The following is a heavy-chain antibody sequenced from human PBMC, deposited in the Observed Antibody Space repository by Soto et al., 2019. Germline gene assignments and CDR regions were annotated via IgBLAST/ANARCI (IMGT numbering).Heavy chain of an antibody. CDR1: GYSFTCYW. D-gene: IGHD6-13*01. CDR3: ARISEAAGPLDY. J-gene: IGHJ4*02. CDR2: IYPGDSDT. Sequence: GESLKICCKGSGYSFTCYWIGWVRQMPGKGLEWMGIIYPGDSDTRYSPSFQGQVTISADKSISTAYLQWSSLKASVTAMYYCARISEAAGPLDYWGQGTLVTVSS. V-gene: IGHV5-51*01.